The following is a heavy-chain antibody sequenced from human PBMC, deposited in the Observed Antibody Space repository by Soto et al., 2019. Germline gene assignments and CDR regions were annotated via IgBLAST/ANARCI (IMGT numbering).Heavy chain of an antibody. CDR3: ARDPSDYYDSGSRFDP. D-gene: IGHD3-22*01. J-gene: IGHJ5*02. CDR1: GGTFSSYA. CDR2: IIPIFGTA. Sequence: SVKVSCKASGGTFSSYAISWVRQAPGQGLEWMGGIIPIFGTANYAQKFQGRVTITADESTSTAYMGLSSLRSEDTAVYYCARDPSDYYDSGSRFDPWGQGTLVTVSS. V-gene: IGHV1-69*13.